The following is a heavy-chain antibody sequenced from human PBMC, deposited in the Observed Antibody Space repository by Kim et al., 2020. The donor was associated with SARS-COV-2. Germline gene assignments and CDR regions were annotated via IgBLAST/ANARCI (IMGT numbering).Heavy chain of an antibody. D-gene: IGHD6-13*01. J-gene: IGHJ4*02. CDR1: GFSFSSFW. CDR2: VNRGGTEA. Sequence: GGSLRLSCAASGFSFSSFWMTWVRQAPGKGLEWVANVNRGGTEAYYVDSVKGRFTFSRDNAKNSLSLQMNSLRVEDTAVYYCVKFNTETAGVDYWGKGTLATLS. V-gene: IGHV3-7*01. CDR3: VKFNTETAGVDY.